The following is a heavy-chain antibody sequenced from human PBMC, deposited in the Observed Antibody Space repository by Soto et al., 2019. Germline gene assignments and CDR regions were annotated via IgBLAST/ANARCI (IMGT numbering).Heavy chain of an antibody. D-gene: IGHD6-13*01. CDR2: MNPNSGNT. V-gene: IGHV1-8*01. J-gene: IGHJ4*02. CDR3: ARGPPSRSSSWYDY. Sequence: ASVKVSCKASGYTFTSYDINWVRQATGQGLEWMGWMNPNSGNTGYAQKFQGRVTMTRNTSISTAYMELSSLRSEDTAVYYCARGPPSRSSSWYDYWGQGTLVTVSS. CDR1: GYTFTSYD.